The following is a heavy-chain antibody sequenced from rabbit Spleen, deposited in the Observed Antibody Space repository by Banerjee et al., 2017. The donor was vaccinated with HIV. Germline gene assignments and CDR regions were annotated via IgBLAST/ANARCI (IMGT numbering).Heavy chain of an antibody. D-gene: IGHD2-1*01. J-gene: IGHJ4*01. CDR1: GFSFSSSYW. CDR3: ARLFVGGDGNVDL. Sequence: QEQLVESGGGLVQPEGSLTLTCTASGFSFSSSYWICWVRQAPGKGLEWIACIYAGSSGTTYYASWAKGRFTISKTSSTTVALQMTSLTAADTATYFCARLFVGGDGNVDLWGPGTLVTVS. CDR2: IYAGSSGTT. V-gene: IGHV1S45*01.